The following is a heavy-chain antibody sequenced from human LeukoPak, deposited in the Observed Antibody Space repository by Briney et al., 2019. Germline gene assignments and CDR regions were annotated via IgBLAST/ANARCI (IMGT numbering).Heavy chain of an antibody. Sequence: SETLSLTCTVSGGSISSYYWSWIRQPPGKGLEWIGYISYSGSTYYNPSLKSRVIISTDTSKNLFSLKLSSVTATDTAVYYCARVKVRGSGGVTIFGVVIFDYWGQGTLVTVSS. D-gene: IGHD3-3*01. V-gene: IGHV4-59*06. CDR2: ISYSGST. CDR1: GGSISSYY. CDR3: ARVKVRGSGGVTIFGVVIFDY. J-gene: IGHJ4*02.